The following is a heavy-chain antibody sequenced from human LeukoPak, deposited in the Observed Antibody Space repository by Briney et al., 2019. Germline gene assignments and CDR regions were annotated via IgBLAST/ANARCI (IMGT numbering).Heavy chain of an antibody. V-gene: IGHV4-4*07. Sequence: SETLSLTCTVSGGSISSYYWSWIRQPAGKGLEWIGRIYTSGSTNYNPSLKSRVTMSVDTSKNQFSLKLSSVTAADTAVYYCARDLGYYGSSASDAFDIWGQGTMVTVSS. CDR3: ARDLGYYGSSASDAFDI. CDR1: GGSISSYY. D-gene: IGHD3-22*01. CDR2: IYTSGST. J-gene: IGHJ3*02.